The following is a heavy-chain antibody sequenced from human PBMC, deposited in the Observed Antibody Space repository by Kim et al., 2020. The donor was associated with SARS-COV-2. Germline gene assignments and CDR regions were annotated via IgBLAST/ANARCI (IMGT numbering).Heavy chain of an antibody. V-gene: IGHV7-4-1*02. D-gene: IGHD2-15*01. Sequence: ASVKVSCKASEYTFTDYPINWVRQAPGQGLERMGWISTETETPAYAQGFTGRFVFSLDTSVSTSYLQINNLEAADTAIYFCARGVVVAGSSSGMDVWGQGNTVTVSS. J-gene: IGHJ6*02. CDR3: ARGVVVAGSSSGMDV. CDR1: EYTFTDYP. CDR2: ISTETETP.